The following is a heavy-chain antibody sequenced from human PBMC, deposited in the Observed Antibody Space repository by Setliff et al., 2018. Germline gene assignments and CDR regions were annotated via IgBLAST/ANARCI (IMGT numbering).Heavy chain of an antibody. Sequence: GGSLRLSCAASGFTLSNAWMIWVRQAPGKGLEWVGQIKSKPDGGAAEYASPVRGRFTISRDDSKSTLYLQMSSLKTEDTAVYYCSTAEGDSSSFYHNMDVWGQGSTVTVSS. D-gene: IGHD6-6*01. CDR2: IKSKPDGGAA. V-gene: IGHV3-15*01. J-gene: IGHJ6*02. CDR1: GFTLSNAW. CDR3: STAEGDSSSFYHNMDV.